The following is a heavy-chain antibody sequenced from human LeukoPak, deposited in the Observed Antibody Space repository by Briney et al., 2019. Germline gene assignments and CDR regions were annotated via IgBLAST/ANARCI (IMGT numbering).Heavy chain of an antibody. CDR3: ANNFDY. Sequence: GGSLRLSCAASGFTFSNYGMHWVRQAPGKGLGWVAVIWHDGSNKYYADSVKGRFTISRDSSKNTLYLQMNSLRAEDTAVYYCANNFDYWGQGTLVTVSS. CDR1: GFTFSNYG. J-gene: IGHJ4*02. CDR2: IWHDGSNK. V-gene: IGHV3-33*06.